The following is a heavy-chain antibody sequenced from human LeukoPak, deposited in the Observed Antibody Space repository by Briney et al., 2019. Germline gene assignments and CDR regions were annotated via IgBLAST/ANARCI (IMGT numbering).Heavy chain of an antibody. D-gene: IGHD3-22*01. Sequence: GGSLRLSCAASGFTFSTYSMHWVRQAPGQGLEWMALISYDGNKEYYPDSVKGRFIISRDNARNSLYLQMNSLRGEDTAIYYCARENYYDESGYYMKVHGIDVWGQGTTVTVSS. V-gene: IGHV3-30-3*01. CDR1: GFTFSTYS. CDR2: ISYDGNKE. J-gene: IGHJ6*02. CDR3: ARENYYDESGYYMKVHGIDV.